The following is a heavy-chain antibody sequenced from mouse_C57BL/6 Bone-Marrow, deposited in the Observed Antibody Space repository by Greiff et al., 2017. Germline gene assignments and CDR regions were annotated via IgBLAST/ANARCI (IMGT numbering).Heavy chain of an antibody. Sequence: QVQLQQSGAELAKPGASVKMSCKASGYTFTSYWMHWVKQRPGQGLEWIGYINPSSGDTKYNEKFKAKATLTADKSYSTAYMQLSSLTYDDSAVYYCARWSFRPWFAYWGQGTLVTVSA. J-gene: IGHJ3*01. D-gene: IGHD1-2*01. CDR3: ARWSFRPWFAY. V-gene: IGHV1-7*01. CDR1: GYTFTSYW. CDR2: INPSSGDT.